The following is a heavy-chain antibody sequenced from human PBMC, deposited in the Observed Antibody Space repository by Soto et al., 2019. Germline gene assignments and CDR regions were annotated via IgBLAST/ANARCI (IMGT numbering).Heavy chain of an antibody. V-gene: IGHV1-69*01. CDR3: ARAYDVRSGNYYGMDV. D-gene: IGHD3-3*01. CDR1: GGSFRSYA. Sequence: QVQLVQSGAEVKKPGSSLRVSCKASGGSFRSYAFSWVRQAPGQGLEWMGGVIPMFGTPKNAQNFQTRVTIAADDFTRTVYLELSSLTSEDTAIYYCARAYDVRSGNYYGMDVWGQGTTVTVSS. CDR2: VIPMFGTP. J-gene: IGHJ6*02.